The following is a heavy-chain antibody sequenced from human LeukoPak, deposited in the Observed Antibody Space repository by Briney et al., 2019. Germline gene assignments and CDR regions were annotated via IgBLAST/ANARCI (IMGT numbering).Heavy chain of an antibody. Sequence: PSETLSLTCTVSGGSISSHYRSWIRQPPGKGLEWIGYIYYSGSTTYCPSLKSRVTMSVDTSRKQISLNLASVTAADTAVYYCARGYCSSTSCIRVGAFDIWGQGTVVTVSS. CDR2: IYYSGST. V-gene: IGHV4-59*11. J-gene: IGHJ3*02. D-gene: IGHD2-2*01. CDR3: ARGYCSSTSCIRVGAFDI. CDR1: GGSISSHY.